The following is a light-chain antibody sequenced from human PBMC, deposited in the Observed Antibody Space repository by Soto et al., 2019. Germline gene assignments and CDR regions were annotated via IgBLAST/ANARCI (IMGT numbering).Light chain of an antibody. Sequence: IQLTQSPSSLSASVVDRVTITCLTSQNVNRYLNWYQQQPGKAPKLLIYAASILQSGVPSRFSGSGSGTDFTLAISSLQPEDFTTYYCQQSYSIPQTFGHGTKV. CDR1: QNVNRY. CDR2: AAS. V-gene: IGKV1-39*01. CDR3: QQSYSIPQT. J-gene: IGKJ1*01.